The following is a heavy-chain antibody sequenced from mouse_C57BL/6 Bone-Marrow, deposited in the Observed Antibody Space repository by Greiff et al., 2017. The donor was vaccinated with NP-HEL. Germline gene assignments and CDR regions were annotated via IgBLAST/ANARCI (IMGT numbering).Heavy chain of an antibody. J-gene: IGHJ3*01. V-gene: IGHV5-4*01. CDR1: GFTFSSYA. CDR2: ISDGGSYT. D-gene: IGHD2-1*01. CDR3: ARDQGVYYGLAY. Sequence: DVQLQESGGGLVKPGGSLKLSCAASGFTFSSYAMSWVRQTPEKRLEWVATISDGGSYTYYPDNVKGRFTISRDNAKNNLYLQMSHLKSEDTAMYYCARDQGVYYGLAYWGQGTLVTVSA.